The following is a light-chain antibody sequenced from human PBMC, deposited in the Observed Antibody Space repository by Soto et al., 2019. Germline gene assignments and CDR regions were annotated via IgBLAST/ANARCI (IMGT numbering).Light chain of an antibody. CDR3: QQYNNWPQT. V-gene: IGKV3-15*01. Sequence: EIVMTQSPATLSVSPGERATLSCRASQSVSSNLAWYQQKPGQAPRLLIYGASTRATGIPIRFSGSVSGIDFTLTISSLQSEDYAVYYCQQYNNWPQTFGQGTKVEIK. CDR2: GAS. J-gene: IGKJ1*01. CDR1: QSVSSN.